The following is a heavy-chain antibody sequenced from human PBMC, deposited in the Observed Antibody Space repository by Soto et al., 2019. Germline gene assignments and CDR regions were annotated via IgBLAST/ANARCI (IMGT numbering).Heavy chain of an antibody. V-gene: IGHV3-30-3*01. J-gene: IGHJ6*02. CDR3: ARDTSGWGYYYYGMDV. CDR2: ISYDGSNK. CDR1: GFTFSSYA. Sequence: GSLRLSCAASGFTFSSYAMHWVRQAPGKGLEWVAVISYDGSNKYYADSVKGRFTISRDNSKNTLYLQMNSLRAEDTAVYYCARDTSGWGYYYYGMDVWGQGTTATVSS. D-gene: IGHD6-19*01.